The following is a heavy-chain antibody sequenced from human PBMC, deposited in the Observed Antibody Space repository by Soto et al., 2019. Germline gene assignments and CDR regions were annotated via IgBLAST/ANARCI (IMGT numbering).Heavy chain of an antibody. V-gene: IGHV6-1*01. CDR2: TYYRSKWYN. CDR3: ARESIAARPTGIAAAGRVLADDY. J-gene: IGHJ4*02. Sequence: PSQTLSLTCAISGDSVSSNSAAWNWIRQSPSRGLEWLGRTYYRSKWYNDYAVSVKSRITINPDTSKNQFSLQLNSVTPEDTAVYYCARESIAARPTGIAAAGRVLADDYWGQGTLFTVSS. D-gene: IGHD6-13*01. CDR1: GDSVSSNSAA.